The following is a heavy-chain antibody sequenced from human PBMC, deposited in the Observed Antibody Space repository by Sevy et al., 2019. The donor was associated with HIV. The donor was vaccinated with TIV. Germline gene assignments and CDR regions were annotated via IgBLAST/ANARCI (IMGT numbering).Heavy chain of an antibody. V-gene: IGHV3-72*01. CDR2: IRNKANSYTT. CDR3: ARVMPRILWWSLDS. J-gene: IGHJ4*02. D-gene: IGHD2-21*01. Sequence: GGSLRLSCAASGFTFSDYYMDWVRQAPGKGLEWVGRIRNKANSYTTEFAASVKGRFTISRDDSKNSLYLQMHSLKTDDTAVYYCARVMPRILWWSLDSWGQGTLVTVSS. CDR1: GFTFSDYY.